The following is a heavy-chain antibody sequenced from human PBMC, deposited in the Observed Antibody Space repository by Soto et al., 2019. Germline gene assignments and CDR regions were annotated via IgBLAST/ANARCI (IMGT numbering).Heavy chain of an antibody. D-gene: IGHD2-2*02. CDR3: ERGSGYCSSTSRYRGDVMDV. CDR2: INHSGST. J-gene: IGHJ6*02. Sequence: TLSLTCAVYGVCFSGYYWSWIRQPPGKGLEWIGEINHSGSTNYNPSLKSRVTISVDTSKNQFSLKLSSVTAADTAVYYCERGSGYCSSTSRYRGDVMDVWGQGTTVTVS. CDR1: GVCFSGYY. V-gene: IGHV4-34*01.